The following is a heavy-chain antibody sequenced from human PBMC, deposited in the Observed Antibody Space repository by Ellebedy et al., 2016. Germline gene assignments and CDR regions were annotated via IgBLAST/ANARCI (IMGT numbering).Heavy chain of an antibody. CDR3: ATLTIPGGSDS. Sequence: SETLSLTXSVSGASINSGTYYWSWIRQPAGKGLEWIGRIYTRGNTIYNPSLKSRVTMSLDTSKNHFSLELSSVTAADTAVYYCATLTIPGGSDSWGQGTLVTVSS. CDR2: IYTRGNT. CDR1: GASINSGTYY. J-gene: IGHJ4*02. D-gene: IGHD3-16*01. V-gene: IGHV4-61*02.